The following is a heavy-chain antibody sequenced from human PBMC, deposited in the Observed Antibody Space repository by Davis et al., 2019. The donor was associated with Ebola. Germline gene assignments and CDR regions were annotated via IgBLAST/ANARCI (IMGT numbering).Heavy chain of an antibody. CDR1: GGTFSSYA. CDR3: AGSLHPYENYYYYYGMDV. V-gene: IGHV1-69*13. J-gene: IGHJ6*02. CDR2: IIPIFGTA. Sequence: SVQVTCKASGGTFSSYAISWVRQPPGQGPEWMGGIIPIFGTANYAQKFQGRVTITADESTSTAYTELSSLRSEDTAVYYCAGSLHPYENYYYYYGMDVWGQGTTVTVSS. D-gene: IGHD5-12*01.